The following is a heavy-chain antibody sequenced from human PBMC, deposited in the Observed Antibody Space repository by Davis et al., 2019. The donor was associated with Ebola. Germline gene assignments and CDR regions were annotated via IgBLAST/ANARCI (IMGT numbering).Heavy chain of an antibody. CDR3: ARDEAKQWLAPFDY. Sequence: GESLKISCAASGFTFSSYAMSWVRQAPGKGLEWVANLKQDGSEKYYVDSVKGRFTISRDNSKNTLYLQMNSLRDEDTAMYYCARDEAKQWLAPFDYWGQGTLVTVSS. CDR2: LKQDGSEK. J-gene: IGHJ4*02. V-gene: IGHV3-7*01. CDR1: GFTFSSYA. D-gene: IGHD6-19*01.